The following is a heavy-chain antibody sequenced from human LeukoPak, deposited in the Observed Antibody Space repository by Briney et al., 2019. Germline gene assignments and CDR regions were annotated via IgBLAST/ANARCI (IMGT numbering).Heavy chain of an antibody. CDR3: ARGPIAVTSGSLDY. J-gene: IGHJ4*02. V-gene: IGHV1-3*01. CDR2: INADNGNT. Sequence: ASVKVSCKASGYTFTNYAMLWVRQAPGQRLEWMGWINADNGNTKYSQKFQGRVTITRDTSASTAYMELSSLRSEDTAVYYCARGPIAVTSGSLDYWGQGTLVTVSS. CDR1: GYTFTNYA. D-gene: IGHD1-26*01.